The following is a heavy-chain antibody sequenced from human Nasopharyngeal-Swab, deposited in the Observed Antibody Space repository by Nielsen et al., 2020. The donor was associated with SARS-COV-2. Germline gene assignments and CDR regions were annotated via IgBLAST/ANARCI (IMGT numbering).Heavy chain of an antibody. CDR3: ARDHVLPDAFDI. CDR2: ISSSSSYI. Sequence: GESLKISCAASGFTFSSYSMNWVRQAPGKGLEWVSSISSSSSYIYYADSVKGRFTVSRDNAKNSLYLQMNSLRAEDTAVYYWARDHVLPDAFDIWGQGTMVTVSS. D-gene: IGHD3-10*01. J-gene: IGHJ3*02. V-gene: IGHV3-21*01. CDR1: GFTFSSYS.